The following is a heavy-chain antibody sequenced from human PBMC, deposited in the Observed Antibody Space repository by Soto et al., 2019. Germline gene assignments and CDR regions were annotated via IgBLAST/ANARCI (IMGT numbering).Heavy chain of an antibody. V-gene: IGHV3-30*03. CDR2: ISSDGGNK. J-gene: IGHJ4*02. CDR3: ARDTYYYDTSGYYYAN. D-gene: IGHD3-22*01. Sequence: GGSLRLSCAASGFTFSSYGMHWVRQAPGKGLEWVALISSDGGNKYYADSVKGRFTISRDNSKNTLFLQMNSLRAEDAAVYYCARDTYYYDTSGYYYANWGLGT. CDR1: GFTFSSYG.